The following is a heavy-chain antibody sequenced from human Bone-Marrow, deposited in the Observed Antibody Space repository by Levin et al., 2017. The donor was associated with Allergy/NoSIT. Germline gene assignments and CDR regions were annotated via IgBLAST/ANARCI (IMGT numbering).Heavy chain of an antibody. J-gene: IGHJ4*02. CDR3: ARQTWVHKGYFDS. Sequence: SQTLSLPCTVFGGSTRSTSYWWSWVRQSPGKALEWIGSVYYSGKIYYNPSLESRVNISIDTSKNQFSLKVNSVTAADTAIYSCARQTWVHKGYFDSWGQGILVTVSS. CDR1: GGSTRSTSYW. CDR2: VYYSGKI. V-gene: IGHV4-39*01. D-gene: IGHD1-1*01.